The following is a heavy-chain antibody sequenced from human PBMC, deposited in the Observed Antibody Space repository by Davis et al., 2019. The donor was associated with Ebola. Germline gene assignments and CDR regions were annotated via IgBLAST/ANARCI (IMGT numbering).Heavy chain of an antibody. CDR1: GFVTSSYV. CDR3: AKDTSNVWFDV. Sequence: GASLNISCAASGFVTSSYVMSWVRPAPGKGLEWVSTLGLSADTYYADSVKGRFTIPRDNSKNTLHLQMNSLRVEDTAIYYCAKDTSNVWFDVWGQGTMVTVSS. V-gene: IGHV3-23*01. D-gene: IGHD6-19*01. J-gene: IGHJ3*01. CDR2: LGLSADT.